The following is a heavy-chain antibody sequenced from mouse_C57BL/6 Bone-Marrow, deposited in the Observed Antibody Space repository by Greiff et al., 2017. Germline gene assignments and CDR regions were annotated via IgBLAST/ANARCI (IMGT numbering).Heavy chain of an antibody. Sequence: VQLQQSGPELVKPGASVKISCKASGYTFTDYYMNWVKQSHGKSLEWIGDINPNNGGTSYNQKFKGKATLTVDKSSSTAYMELRSLTSEDSAVYYCAISDGYSYFDYWGQGTTLTVSS. CDR3: AISDGYSYFDY. CDR2: INPNNGGT. J-gene: IGHJ2*01. D-gene: IGHD2-3*01. CDR1: GYTFTDYY. V-gene: IGHV1-26*01.